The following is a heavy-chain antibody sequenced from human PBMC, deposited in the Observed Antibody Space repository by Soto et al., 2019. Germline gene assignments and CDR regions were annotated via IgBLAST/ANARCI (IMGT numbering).Heavy chain of an antibody. J-gene: IGHJ6*03. CDR1: GGSFSGYY. D-gene: IGHD3-10*01. Sequence: QVQLQQWGAGLLKPSETLSLTCAVYGGSFSGYYWSWIRQPPGKGLEWIGEINHSGSTNYNPSLKSRVTISVDTSKNQFSLKLSSVTAADTAVYYCARNRYYGSGSYPHYYYYMDVWGKGTTVTVSS. CDR3: ARNRYYGSGSYPHYYYYMDV. CDR2: INHSGST. V-gene: IGHV4-34*01.